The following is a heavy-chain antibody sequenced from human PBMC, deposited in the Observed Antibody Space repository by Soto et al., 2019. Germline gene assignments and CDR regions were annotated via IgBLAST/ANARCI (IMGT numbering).Heavy chain of an antibody. D-gene: IGHD4-17*01. J-gene: IGHJ4*02. CDR3: VMTTVVADY. CDR1: GFTFSSYG. V-gene: IGHV3-30*03. Sequence: GGSLRLSCAASGFTFSSYGMHWVRQAPGKGLEWVAVISYDGSNKYYADSVKGRFTISRDNSKNTLYLQMNSLRAEDTAVYYCVMTTVVADYWGQGTLVTVSS. CDR2: ISYDGSNK.